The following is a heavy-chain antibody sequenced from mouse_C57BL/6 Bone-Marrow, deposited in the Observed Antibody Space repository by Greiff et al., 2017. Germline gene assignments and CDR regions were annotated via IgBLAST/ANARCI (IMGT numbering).Heavy chain of an antibody. CDR3: TRPTMVTTEGNYYAMDY. J-gene: IGHJ4*01. Sequence: SGAELVRPGASVTLSCKASGYTFTDYEMHWVKQTPVHGLEWIGAIDPETGGTAYNQKFKGKAILTADKSSSTAYMELRSLTSEDSAVYYCTRPTMVTTEGNYYAMDYWGQGTSVTVSS. CDR2: IDPETGGT. D-gene: IGHD2-9*01. V-gene: IGHV1-15*01. CDR1: GYTFTDYE.